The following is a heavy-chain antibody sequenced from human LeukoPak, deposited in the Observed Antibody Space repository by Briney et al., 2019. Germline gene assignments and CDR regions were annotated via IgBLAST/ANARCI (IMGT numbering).Heavy chain of an antibody. J-gene: IGHJ4*02. CDR2: ISGSGGTT. Sequence: PGGSLRLSCAASGFTLSNYAMSWVRQAPGKGLEWVSAISGSGGTTYYADSVKGRFTISRDSSKNTLYLQMNSLRAEDTAVYYCVKGGGNVRRYFEYWGQGTLVTVSS. CDR3: VKGGGNVRRYFEY. D-gene: IGHD4-23*01. CDR1: GFTLSNYA. V-gene: IGHV3-23*01.